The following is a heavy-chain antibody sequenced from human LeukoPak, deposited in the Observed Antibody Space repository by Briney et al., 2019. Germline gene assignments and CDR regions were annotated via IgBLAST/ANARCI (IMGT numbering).Heavy chain of an antibody. J-gene: IGHJ5*02. D-gene: IGHD2-15*01. CDR1: GFTFGSYS. CDR3: ARSGGDCSGGSCYFNWFDP. V-gene: IGHV3-21*04. CDR2: ISSSSSYI. Sequence: PGGSLRLSCAASGFTFGSYSMNWVRQAPGKGLEWVSSISSSSSYIYYADSVKGRFTISRDNAKNSLYLQMNSLRAEDTAVYYCARSGGDCSGGSCYFNWFDPWGQGTLVTVSS.